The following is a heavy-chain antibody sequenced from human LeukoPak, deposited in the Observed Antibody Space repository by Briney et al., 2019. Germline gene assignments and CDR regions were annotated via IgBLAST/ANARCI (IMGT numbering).Heavy chain of an antibody. D-gene: IGHD5-18*01. Sequence: SETLSLTCAVYGGSFSGYYWSWIRQPPGKGLGWIGEINHSGSTNYNPSLKSRVTISVDTSKNQFSLKLSSVTAADTAVYYCANLVGYNYNWFDPWGQGTLVTVSS. CDR3: ANLVGYNYNWFDP. J-gene: IGHJ5*02. CDR1: GGSFSGYY. V-gene: IGHV4-34*01. CDR2: INHSGST.